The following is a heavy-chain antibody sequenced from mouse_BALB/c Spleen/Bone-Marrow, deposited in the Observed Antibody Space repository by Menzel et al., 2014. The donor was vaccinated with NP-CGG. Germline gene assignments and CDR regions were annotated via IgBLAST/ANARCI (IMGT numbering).Heavy chain of an antibody. J-gene: IGHJ2*01. CDR3: TRGGNWDDFDY. Sequence: DVKLVESGGGLVQPGGSRKLSCAASGFTFSSFGMHWVRQAPEKGLEWVAYISSGSSTIFYADTVKGRFTVSRDNPKNTLFLRMTSLRSEDTAMYCCTRGGNWDDFDYWGQGTTLTVSS. CDR1: GFTFSSFG. CDR2: ISSGSSTI. D-gene: IGHD4-1*01. V-gene: IGHV5-17*02.